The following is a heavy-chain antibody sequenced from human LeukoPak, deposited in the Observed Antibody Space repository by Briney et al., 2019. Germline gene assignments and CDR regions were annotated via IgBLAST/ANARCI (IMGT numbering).Heavy chain of an antibody. V-gene: IGHV3-23*01. J-gene: IGHJ4*02. CDR3: ARDLAYSRLDY. D-gene: IGHD5-18*01. Sequence: GGSLRLSCAASGFTFSSFAMSWVRQAPGKGLEWVSAISDSGGTTYYADSVKGRFTISRDNAKNSLYLQMDSLRVEDTAFYYCARDLAYSRLDYWGQGMLVTVSS. CDR1: GFTFSSFA. CDR2: ISDSGGTT.